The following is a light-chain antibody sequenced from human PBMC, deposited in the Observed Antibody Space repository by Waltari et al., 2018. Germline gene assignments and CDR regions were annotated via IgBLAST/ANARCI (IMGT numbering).Light chain of an antibody. CDR1: ISDVGGYNY. Sequence: QSALTQPASVSGFPGQSIPISGTGTISDVGGYNYVSWYQQHPGKVPKLLIFDVSNRPSVVSNRFSGSKSGNTASLTISGLQAEDESDYYCCSFTSRSTWVFGGGTKLTVL. CDR3: CSFTSRSTWV. V-gene: IGLV2-14*01. CDR2: DVS. J-gene: IGLJ3*02.